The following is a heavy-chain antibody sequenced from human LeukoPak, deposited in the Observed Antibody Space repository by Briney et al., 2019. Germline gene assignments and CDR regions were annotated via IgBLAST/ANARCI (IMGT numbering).Heavy chain of an antibody. CDR1: GFTFSSYV. D-gene: IGHD3-10*01. Sequence: GGSLRLSCEVSGFTFSSYVMSWDRQAPGKGLEWVSALSSSGGDTSYEDSVKGQFTISRDNSKNTLYLQMSSLRAEDTAVYYCAKLYSGRIFDVWGQGTMVTVSP. CDR2: LSSSGGDT. CDR3: AKLYSGRIFDV. V-gene: IGHV3-23*01. J-gene: IGHJ3*01.